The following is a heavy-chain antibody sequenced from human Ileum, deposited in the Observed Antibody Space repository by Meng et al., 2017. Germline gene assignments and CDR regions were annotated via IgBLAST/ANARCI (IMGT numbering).Heavy chain of an antibody. Sequence: QVQLVPSGAEAKKPGSSGKVSCKASGYIFTRYGIGWVRQAPGQGLEWMGWISAYSDNTKYAQKLQGRVTMTTDTSTSTAYMELRNLRSDDTAVYYCARDTVGTTLGDYWGQGTLVTVSS. CDR3: ARDTVGTTLGDY. D-gene: IGHD4-23*01. CDR1: GYIFTRYG. V-gene: IGHV1-18*01. CDR2: ISAYSDNT. J-gene: IGHJ4*02.